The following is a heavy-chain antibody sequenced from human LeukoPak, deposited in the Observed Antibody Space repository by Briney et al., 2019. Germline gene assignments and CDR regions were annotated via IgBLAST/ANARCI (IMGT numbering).Heavy chain of an antibody. CDR3: ARGDLGSFWFDP. J-gene: IGHJ5*02. CDR2: INHSGST. D-gene: IGHD3-16*01. Sequence: SETLSLTCAVYGGSFSGYYWSWIRQPPGKGLEWIGEINHSGSTNYNPSLKSRVTISVDTSKNKFSLKLSSVTAADTAVYYCARGDLGSFWFDPWGQGTLVTVSS. CDR1: GGSFSGYY. V-gene: IGHV4-34*01.